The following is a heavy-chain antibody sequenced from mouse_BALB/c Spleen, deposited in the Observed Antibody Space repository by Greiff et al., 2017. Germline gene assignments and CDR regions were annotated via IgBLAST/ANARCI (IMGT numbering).Heavy chain of an antibody. CDR3: ARLRDGYTWFAY. Sequence: EVKLVESGGGLVQPGGSLKLSCAASGFTFSSYTMSWVRQTPEKRLEWVAYISNGGGSTYYPDTVKGRFTISRDNAKNTLYLQMSSLKSEDTAMYYCARLRDGYTWFAYWGQGTLVTVSA. CDR1: GFTFSSYT. CDR2: ISNGGGST. D-gene: IGHD2-3*01. J-gene: IGHJ3*01. V-gene: IGHV5-12-2*01.